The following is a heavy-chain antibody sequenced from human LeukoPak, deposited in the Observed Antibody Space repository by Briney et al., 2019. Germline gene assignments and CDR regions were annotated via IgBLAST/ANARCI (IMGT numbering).Heavy chain of an antibody. CDR2: IYTSGST. V-gene: IGHV4-61*02. Sequence: SEPLSLTCTVSGGSISSGGYYWSWIRQPAGKGLEWIGRIYTSGSTNYNPSLKSRVTISVDTSKNQFSLKLSSVTAADTAAYYCARWSYYGSAYFYCWVQGTLVTVSS. CDR1: GGSISSGGYY. D-gene: IGHD3-10*01. J-gene: IGHJ4*02. CDR3: ARWSYYGSAYFYC.